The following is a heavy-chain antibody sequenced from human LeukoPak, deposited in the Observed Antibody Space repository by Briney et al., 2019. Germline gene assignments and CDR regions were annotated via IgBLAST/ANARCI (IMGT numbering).Heavy chain of an antibody. D-gene: IGHD3-22*01. V-gene: IGHV4-39*01. J-gene: IGHJ4*02. CDR3: ARRSGYDSSGYYYS. CDR2: IHYSGST. Sequence: SETLSLTCTVSGGSISSSIYYWDWIRQPPGKGLEWIGSIHYSGSTYYNPSLKSRVTISVDTTKNQFSLKVNSVTAADTAVYYCARRSGYDSSGYYYSWGQGTLVTVSS. CDR1: GGSISSSIYY.